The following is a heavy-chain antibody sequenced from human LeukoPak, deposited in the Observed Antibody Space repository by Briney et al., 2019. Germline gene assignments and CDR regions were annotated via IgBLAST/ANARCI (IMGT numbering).Heavy chain of an antibody. V-gene: IGHV1-2*02. CDR2: INPNSGGT. CDR1: GYTFTGYY. D-gene: IGHD4-17*01. Sequence: ASVKVSCKASGYTFTGYYMHWVRQAPGQGLEWMGWINPNSGGTNYAQKFQGRVTMTRGTSISTAYMELSRLRSDDTAVYYCARDYGDYVGSQPDYWGQGTLVTVSS. J-gene: IGHJ4*02. CDR3: ARDYGDYVGSQPDY.